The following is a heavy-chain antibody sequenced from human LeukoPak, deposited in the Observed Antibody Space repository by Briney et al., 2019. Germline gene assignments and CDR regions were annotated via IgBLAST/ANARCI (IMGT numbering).Heavy chain of an antibody. CDR2: IYYSGST. Sequence: SETLSLTCTVSGGSISSYYWSWIRQPPGKGLEWIGYIYYSGSTNYNPSLKSRVTISVDTSKNQFSLKLSSVTAADTAVYYCARGLIMAVAGRGEFHYWGQGTRVTVSS. CDR3: ARGLIMAVAGRGEFHY. CDR1: GGSISSYY. J-gene: IGHJ4*02. D-gene: IGHD6-13*01. V-gene: IGHV4-59*01.